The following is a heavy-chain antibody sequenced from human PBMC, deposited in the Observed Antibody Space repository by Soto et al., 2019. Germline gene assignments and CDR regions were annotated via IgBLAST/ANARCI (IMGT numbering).Heavy chain of an antibody. CDR1: GGTFSSYT. Sequence: QVQLVQSGAEVKKPGSSVKVSCKASGGTFSSYTISWVRQAPGQGLEWMGRIIPILGIANYAQKFQGRVTITAAKPTSTAYMELSSLRSEDTAVYYCASLMSSGYYYGMDVWGQGTTVTVSS. CDR3: ASLMSSGYYYGMDV. CDR2: IIPILGIA. V-gene: IGHV1-69*02. J-gene: IGHJ6*02. D-gene: IGHD3-10*01.